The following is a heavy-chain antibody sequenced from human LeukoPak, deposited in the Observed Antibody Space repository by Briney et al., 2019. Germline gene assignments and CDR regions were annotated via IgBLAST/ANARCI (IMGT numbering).Heavy chain of an antibody. V-gene: IGHV4-61*01. Sequence: SETLSLTCTVSGGSFSSGSYYWSWIRQPPGKGLEWIGYIYYSGSTNYNPSLKSRVTISVDTSKNQFSLKLSSVTAADTAVYYCARGAPPYYDFWSGYSGYYYYGMDVWGQGTTVTVSS. CDR1: GGSFSSGSYY. CDR2: IYYSGST. J-gene: IGHJ6*02. CDR3: ARGAPPYYDFWSGYSGYYYYGMDV. D-gene: IGHD3-3*01.